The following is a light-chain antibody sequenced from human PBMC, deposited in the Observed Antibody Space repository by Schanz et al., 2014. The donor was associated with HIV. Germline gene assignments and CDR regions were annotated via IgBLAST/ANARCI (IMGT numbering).Light chain of an antibody. Sequence: QSVLTQPPSVSGAPGQRVTISCTGSSSNIGAGYDVHWYLQLPGSAPKLLIYGNNNRPSGVPDRFSGSKSGTSASLAITGLQAEDEADYYCQSYDNRLSGVVFGGGTKLTVL. CDR3: QSYDNRLSGVV. V-gene: IGLV1-40*01. CDR1: SSNIGAGYD. CDR2: GNN. J-gene: IGLJ2*01.